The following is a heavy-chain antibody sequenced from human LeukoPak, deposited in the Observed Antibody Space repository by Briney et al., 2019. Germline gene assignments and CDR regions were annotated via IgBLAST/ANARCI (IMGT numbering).Heavy chain of an antibody. J-gene: IGHJ4*02. CDR3: AKMGSGWYSGNY. Sequence: SETLSLTCTVSGGSMTNYYWSWIRQPAGKGLEWIGRIFSSGNINYNPSLKSRVTMSIDTSKNQFSLKLSSVTAADTAVYYCAKMGSGWYSGNYWGQGTLVTVSS. CDR1: GGSMTNYY. V-gene: IGHV4-4*07. D-gene: IGHD6-13*01. CDR2: IFSSGNI.